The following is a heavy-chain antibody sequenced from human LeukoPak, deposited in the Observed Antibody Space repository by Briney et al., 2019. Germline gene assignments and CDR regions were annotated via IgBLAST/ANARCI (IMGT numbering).Heavy chain of an antibody. CDR2: IDQGGSVR. Sequence: GGSLRLSCAASGFSSSTYWMSWVRQTPEKGLEFVANIDQGGSVRNYMDSLKGRCTISRDNAKKSLYLEINSLRADDTAVYYCARDPESSSFDLWGRGALVTVSS. V-gene: IGHV3-7*01. J-gene: IGHJ4*02. CDR3: ARDPESSSFDL. CDR1: GFSSSTYW. D-gene: IGHD6-13*01.